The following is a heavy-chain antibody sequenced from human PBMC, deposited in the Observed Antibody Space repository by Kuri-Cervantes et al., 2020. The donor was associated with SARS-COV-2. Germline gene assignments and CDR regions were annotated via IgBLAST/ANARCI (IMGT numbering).Heavy chain of an antibody. Sequence: GGSLRLSCKASGYGFTGYYVHWVRQAPGQGLEWMGWIKPNSGGTNYAQKFQGRVTMTRDTSISTAYMELRRLRSDDTAMYYCASNSNYWYYGMDVWGQGTTVTVSS. CDR2: IKPNSGGT. J-gene: IGHJ6*02. V-gene: IGHV1-2*02. CDR3: ASNSNYWYYGMDV. D-gene: IGHD4-11*01. CDR1: GYGFTGYY.